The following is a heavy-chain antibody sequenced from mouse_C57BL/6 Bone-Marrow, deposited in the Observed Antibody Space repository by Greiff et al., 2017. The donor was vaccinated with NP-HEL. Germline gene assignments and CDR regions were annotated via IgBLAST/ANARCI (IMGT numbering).Heavy chain of an antibody. CDR1: GYTFTDYN. Sequence: EVKLMESGPELVKPGASVKIPCKASGYTFTDYNMDWVKQSHGKSLEWIGDINPNNGGTIYNQKFKGKATLTVDKSSSTAYMELRSLTSEDTAVYYCARRYGSSPYAMDYWGQGTSVTVSS. V-gene: IGHV1-18*01. D-gene: IGHD1-1*01. CDR3: ARRYGSSPYAMDY. J-gene: IGHJ4*01. CDR2: INPNNGGT.